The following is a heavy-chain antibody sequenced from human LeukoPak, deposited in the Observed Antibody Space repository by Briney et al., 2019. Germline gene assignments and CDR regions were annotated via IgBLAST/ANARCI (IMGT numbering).Heavy chain of an antibody. CDR2: MNPNSGNT. J-gene: IGHJ6*02. V-gene: IGHV1-8*03. Sequence: ASVKVSCKASGYTFTSYDINWVRQATGQGLEWMGWMNPNSGNTGYAQKFQGRVTITRNTSISTAYMELSSLRSEDTAVYYCARAYGSGSPPYYYYGMDVWGQGTTVTVSS. CDR3: ARAYGSGSPPYYYYGMDV. CDR1: GYTFTSYD. D-gene: IGHD3-10*01.